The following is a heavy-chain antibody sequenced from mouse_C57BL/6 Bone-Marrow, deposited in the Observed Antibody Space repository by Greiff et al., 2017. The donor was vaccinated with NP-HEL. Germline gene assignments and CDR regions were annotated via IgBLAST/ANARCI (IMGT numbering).Heavy chain of an antibody. D-gene: IGHD2-5*01. CDR2: IWRGGST. Sequence: VQLQQSGPGLVQPSQSLSITCTVSGFSLTSYGVHWVRQSPGKGLEWLGVIWRGGSTDYNAAFMSRLSITKDNSKSQVFFKMNSLQADDTAIYYCAKGYGYSNNYFDYWGQGTTLTVSS. CDR1: GFSLTSYG. V-gene: IGHV2-5*01. J-gene: IGHJ2*01. CDR3: AKGYGYSNNYFDY.